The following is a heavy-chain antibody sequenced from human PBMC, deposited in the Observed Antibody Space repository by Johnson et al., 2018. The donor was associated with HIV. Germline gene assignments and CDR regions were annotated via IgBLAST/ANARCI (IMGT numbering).Heavy chain of an antibody. CDR2: ISSSGSTI. CDR1: GFTFSDYY. V-gene: IGHV3-11*04. Sequence: QMLLVESGGGLVQPGGSLRLSCATSGFTFSDYYMSWIRQAPGKGLEWVSYISSSGSTIYYADSVKGRFTISRDNANNSLYLQMNSLRAEDTAVYYCARVRPKGSFDIWGQGTMVTVSS. J-gene: IGHJ3*02. D-gene: IGHD1-1*01. CDR3: ARVRPKGSFDI.